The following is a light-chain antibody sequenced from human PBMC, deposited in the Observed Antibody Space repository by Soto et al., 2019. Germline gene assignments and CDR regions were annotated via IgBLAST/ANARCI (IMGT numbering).Light chain of an antibody. CDR2: GAS. CDR3: HQCGNSPRT. V-gene: IGKV3-20*01. CDR1: QSVGSSC. Sequence: EIVLTQSPGTLSLSPGERATLSCRASQSVGSSCLAWYQQKPGQAPRLLIYGASSRATGIPDRFSGSGSGTDFTLTISSLEPEDFAVYYCHQCGNSPRTVGQGTKVDIK. J-gene: IGKJ1*01.